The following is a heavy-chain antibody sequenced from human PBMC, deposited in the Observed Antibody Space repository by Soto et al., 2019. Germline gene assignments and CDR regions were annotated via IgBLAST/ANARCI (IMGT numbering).Heavy chain of an antibody. CDR3: ARGIRNYYGVDV. Sequence: PGGSLRLSCAASGFTFRTYWMHWVRQAPGTGLEWVSRIKGDGSSTSYADSVEGRFTISRDNAKNTVYLQMNSLGAEDTAVYWCARGIRNYYGVDVWGQGTTVTVSS. CDR2: IKGDGSST. J-gene: IGHJ6*02. V-gene: IGHV3-74*01. CDR1: GFTFRTYW.